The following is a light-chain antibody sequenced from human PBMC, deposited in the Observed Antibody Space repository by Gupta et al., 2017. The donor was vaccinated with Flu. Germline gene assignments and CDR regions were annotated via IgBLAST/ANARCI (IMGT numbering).Light chain of an antibody. CDR3: QQDGSLPWT. V-gene: IGKV3-20*01. CDR2: GTS. Sequence: DIVLTQSPGTLSLSPGKKVSLSCRSSETVSANYLSWFQLRPGQAPRLLIYGTSTRSTGISERFSGSGSGTDFTLTIRELEPEDSAVYYCQQDGSLPWTFGPGTKVEI. J-gene: IGKJ1*01. CDR1: ETVSANY.